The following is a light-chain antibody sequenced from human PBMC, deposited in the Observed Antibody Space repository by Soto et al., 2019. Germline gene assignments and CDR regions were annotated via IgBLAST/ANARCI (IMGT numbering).Light chain of an antibody. Sequence: QSVLTQPPSVSAAPGQKVTISCSGSSSNIGNTYVSWYQQLPGKAPKLVIYENNKRPSVIPDRFSGSKSGTSATLGITGLQTGDEADYYCGTWDSSLSALVFGGGTKLTVL. J-gene: IGLJ3*02. V-gene: IGLV1-51*02. CDR1: SSNIGNTY. CDR3: GTWDSSLSALV. CDR2: ENN.